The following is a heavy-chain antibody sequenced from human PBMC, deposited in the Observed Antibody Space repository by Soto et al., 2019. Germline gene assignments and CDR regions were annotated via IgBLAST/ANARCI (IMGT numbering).Heavy chain of an antibody. V-gene: IGHV4-34*01. J-gene: IGHJ4*02. CDR1: GGSFSGYY. CDR3: ARGDAIRYCSGGSCYSGFDY. CDR2: INHSGST. Sequence: SETLSLTCAVYGGSFSGYYWSWIRQPPGKGLEWIGEINHSGSTNYNPSLKSRVTISVDTSKNQFSLKLGSVTAADTAVYYCARGDAIRYCSGGSCYSGFDYWGQGTLVTVSS. D-gene: IGHD2-15*01.